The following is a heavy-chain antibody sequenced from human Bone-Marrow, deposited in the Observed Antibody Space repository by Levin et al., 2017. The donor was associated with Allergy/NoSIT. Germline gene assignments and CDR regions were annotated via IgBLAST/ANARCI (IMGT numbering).Heavy chain of an antibody. D-gene: IGHD2-2*02. CDR3: ARGRIVVVPAAILVHNWFDP. J-gene: IGHJ5*02. CDR2: ISSSSSYI. CDR1: GFTFSSYS. V-gene: IGHV3-21*01. Sequence: PGGSLRLSCAASGFTFSSYSMNWVRQAPGKGLEWVSSISSSSSYIYYADSVKGRFTISRDNAKNSLYLQMNSLRAEDTAVYYCARGRIVVVPAAILVHNWFDPWGQGTLVTVSS.